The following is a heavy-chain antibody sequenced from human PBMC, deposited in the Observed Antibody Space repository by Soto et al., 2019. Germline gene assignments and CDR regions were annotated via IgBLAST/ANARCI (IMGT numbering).Heavy chain of an antibody. Sequence: EVQLVESGGGLVQPGGSLRLSCAASGFSFSSFWMIWVRQAPEKGLEWVAIIKQDGSEKHYVDSVKGRFTVSRDNAEKSLYLQMDSLRPDDTAVYYCVRVYSDYTDYFDYWGQGALVTVSS. D-gene: IGHD5-12*01. V-gene: IGHV3-7*03. CDR1: GFSFSSFW. CDR2: IKQDGSEK. CDR3: VRVYSDYTDYFDY. J-gene: IGHJ4*02.